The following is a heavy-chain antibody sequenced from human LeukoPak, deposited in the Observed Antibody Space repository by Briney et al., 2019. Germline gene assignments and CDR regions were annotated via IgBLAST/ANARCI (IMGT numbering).Heavy chain of an antibody. CDR3: AREIAAAGGLDY. J-gene: IGHJ4*02. V-gene: IGHV3-13*01. Sequence: PGGSLRLSCAASGFTFSSYDMHWVRQATGKGLEWVSAIGTAGDTYYPGSVKGRFTISRENAKNSLYLQMNSLRAGDTAVYYCAREIAAAGGLDYWGQGTLVTVSS. CDR2: IGTAGDT. D-gene: IGHD6-13*01. CDR1: GFTFSSYD.